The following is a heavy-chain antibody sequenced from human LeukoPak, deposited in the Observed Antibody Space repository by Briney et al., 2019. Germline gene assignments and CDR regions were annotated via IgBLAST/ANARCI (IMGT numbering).Heavy chain of an antibody. J-gene: IGHJ5*02. V-gene: IGHV1-69*13. D-gene: IGHD2-2*01. CDR3: ARDMDEYCSSTSCYVGWFDP. Sequence: SVKVSCKASGGTFSSYAISWVRQAPGQGLEWMGGIIPIFGTANYAQKFQGRVTITADESTSTAYMELSSLRSEDTAVYYCARDMDEYCSSTSCYVGWFDPWGQGTLVTVSS. CDR2: IIPIFGTA. CDR1: GGTFSSYA.